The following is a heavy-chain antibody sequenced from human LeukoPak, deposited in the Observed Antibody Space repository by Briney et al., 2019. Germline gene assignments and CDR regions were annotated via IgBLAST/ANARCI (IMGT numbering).Heavy chain of an antibody. CDR1: GFTFSSYS. V-gene: IGHV3-21*01. CDR2: ISSSSSYI. CDR3: ATLIVVVPAARMDV. Sequence: GGSLRRSCAASGFTFSSYSTNWVRQAPGKGLEWVSSISSSSSYIYYADSVKGRFTISRDNAKNSLYLQMNSLRAEDTAVYYCATLIVVVPAARMDVWGQGTTVTVSS. D-gene: IGHD2-2*01. J-gene: IGHJ6*02.